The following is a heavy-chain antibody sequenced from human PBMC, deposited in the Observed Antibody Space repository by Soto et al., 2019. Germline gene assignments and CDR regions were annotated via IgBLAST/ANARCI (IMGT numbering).Heavy chain of an antibody. V-gene: IGHV3-48*02. J-gene: IGHJ5*02. CDR1: GFIFSTYN. CDR2: ISGSGSTS. CDR3: VRGATHRTWFDH. Sequence: EVQLVASGGGLVQPGGSLRLSCAASGFIFSTYNMNWVRQAPGKGLEWVSDISGSGSTSYYADSVTGRFTISRDNDKNTLSLQMNSLRDDDTAVYYCVRGATHRTWFDHWGQGTLGTVSS. D-gene: IGHD1-26*01.